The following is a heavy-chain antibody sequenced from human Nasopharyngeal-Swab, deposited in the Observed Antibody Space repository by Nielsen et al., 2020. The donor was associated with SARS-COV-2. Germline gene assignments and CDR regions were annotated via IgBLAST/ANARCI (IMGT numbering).Heavy chain of an antibody. J-gene: IGHJ4*02. CDR3: ARGRGGWFGELFDY. D-gene: IGHD3-10*01. CDR2: MNPNSGNT. V-gene: IGHV1-8*01. CDR1: GYTFTGYD. Sequence: ASVKVSCKASGYTFTGYDINWVRQATGQGLEWMGWMNPNSGNTGYAQKFQGRVTMTRNTSISTAYMELSSLRSEDTAVYYCARGRGGWFGELFDYWGQGTLVTVSS.